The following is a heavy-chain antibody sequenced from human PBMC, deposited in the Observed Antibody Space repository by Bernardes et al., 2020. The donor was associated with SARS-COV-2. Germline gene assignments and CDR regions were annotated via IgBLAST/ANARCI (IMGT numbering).Heavy chain of an antibody. CDR3: ALPPTNYDRYGMDV. Sequence: ASEKVSCKASGYTFTGYYMHWVRQDPGQGLEWMGWINPNSGGTNYAQKFQGRVTMTRDTSISTAYMELSRLRSDDTAMYYCALPPTNYDRYGMDVWGQGTTVTVSS. CDR2: INPNSGGT. D-gene: IGHD3-22*01. CDR1: GYTFTGYY. V-gene: IGHV1-2*02. J-gene: IGHJ6*02.